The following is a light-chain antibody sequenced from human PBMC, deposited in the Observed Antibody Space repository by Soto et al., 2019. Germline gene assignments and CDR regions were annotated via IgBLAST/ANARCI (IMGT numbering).Light chain of an antibody. CDR1: QSVSSNY. V-gene: IGKV3-20*01. Sequence: EIVLTQSPCTLSVSPGERAYLSCRASQSVSSNYLAWFQQKPGQAPRLLISTASSRATGIPDRFSGSGSGTDFTLTITRLEPEDFAVYYCLQYGSSPHTFGQGTRLEIK. CDR2: TAS. CDR3: LQYGSSPHT. J-gene: IGKJ5*01.